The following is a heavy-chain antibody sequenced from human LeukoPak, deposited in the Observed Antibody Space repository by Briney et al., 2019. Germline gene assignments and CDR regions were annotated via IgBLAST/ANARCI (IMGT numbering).Heavy chain of an antibody. CDR2: IYYSGST. CDR3: ARFTQWELRSSWFDP. V-gene: IGHV4-59*08. CDR1: GGSISSYY. J-gene: IGHJ5*02. D-gene: IGHD1-26*01. Sequence: SETLSLTCTVSGGSISSYYWSWIRQPAGKGLEWIGYIYYSGSTNYNPSLKSRVTISVDTSKNQFSLKLSSVTAADTAVYYCARFTQWELRSSWFDPWGQGTLVTVSS.